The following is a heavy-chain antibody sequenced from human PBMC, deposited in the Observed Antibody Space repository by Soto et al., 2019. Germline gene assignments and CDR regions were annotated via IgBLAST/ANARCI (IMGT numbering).Heavy chain of an antibody. CDR1: GGTFSSYA. CDR3: AREPYYYDSSGYQYYYYYGMDV. J-gene: IGHJ6*02. CDR2: IIPIFGTA. V-gene: IGHV1-69*13. D-gene: IGHD3-22*01. Sequence: SVKVSCKASGGTFSSYAISWVRQAPGQGLEWMGGIIPIFGTANYAQKFQGRVTITADESTSTAYMELSSLRSEDTAVYYCAREPYYYDSSGYQYYYYYGMDVWGQGTTVTVSS.